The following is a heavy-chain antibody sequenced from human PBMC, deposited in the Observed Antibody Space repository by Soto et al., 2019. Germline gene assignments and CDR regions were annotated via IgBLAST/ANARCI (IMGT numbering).Heavy chain of an antibody. Sequence: PSETLSLTCAVYGGSFSGYYWSGIRQPPGKGLEWIGEINHSGSTNYNPSLKSRVTISVDTSKDQFSLKLSSVTAADTAVYYCARVRPRITIFGVVPTLFDPWGQGTLVTVSS. CDR1: GGSFSGYY. D-gene: IGHD3-3*01. J-gene: IGHJ5*02. CDR2: INHSGST. CDR3: ARVRPRITIFGVVPTLFDP. V-gene: IGHV4-34*01.